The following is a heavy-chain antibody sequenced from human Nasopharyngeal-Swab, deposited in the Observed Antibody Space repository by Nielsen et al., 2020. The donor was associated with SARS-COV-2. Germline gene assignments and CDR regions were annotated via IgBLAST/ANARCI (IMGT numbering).Heavy chain of an antibody. CDR3: ARRKEYYYDSSGRREYYFDY. J-gene: IGHJ4*02. Sequence: ASVKVSCKASGYTFTGYYMHWVRQAPGQGLEWMGRINPNSCGTNYAQKFQGRVTMTRDTSISTAYMELSRLRSDDTAVYYCARRKEYYYDSSGRREYYFDYWGQGTLVTVSS. CDR1: GYTFTGYY. CDR2: INPNSCGT. D-gene: IGHD3-22*01. V-gene: IGHV1-2*06.